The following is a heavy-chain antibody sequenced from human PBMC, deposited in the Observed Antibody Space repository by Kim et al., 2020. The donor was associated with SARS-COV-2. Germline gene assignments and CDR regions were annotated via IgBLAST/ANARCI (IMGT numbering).Heavy chain of an antibody. CDR1: GFTFTDYA. D-gene: IGHD3-22*01. CDR2: ISGSGRTT. J-gene: IGHJ4*02. CDR3: ARFDDSNGYYQYYFDY. Sequence: GGSLRLSCVASGFTFTDYALSWVRQAPGRGLEGVSAISGSGRTTYSTDSVRGRFTISRDSSRNTVYLQMNSLRAEDTAIYYCARFDDSNGYYQYYFDYWGQGTLVSVSS. V-gene: IGHV3-23*01.